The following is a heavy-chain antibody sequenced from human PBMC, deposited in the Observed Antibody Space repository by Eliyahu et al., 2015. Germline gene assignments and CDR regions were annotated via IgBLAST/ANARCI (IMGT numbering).Heavy chain of an antibody. CDR3: AHRRYFGSGSYLEH. Sequence: QITLKESGPTLVKPTQTLTLTCTFSGFSIRTSGMGVGWIRQSPGKALEWLALIYWDDDKRYTPSLKSRLTITKDSSKHQVVLTMINLDPVDTGTYYCAHRRYFGSGSYLEHWGPEIAVTVSS. J-gene: IGHJ4*02. V-gene: IGHV2-5*02. CDR1: GFSIRTSGMG. CDR2: IYWDDDK. D-gene: IGHD3-10*01.